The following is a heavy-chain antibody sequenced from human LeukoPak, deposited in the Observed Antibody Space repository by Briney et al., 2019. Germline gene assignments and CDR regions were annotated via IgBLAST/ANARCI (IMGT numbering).Heavy chain of an antibody. J-gene: IGHJ4*02. Sequence: GGSLRLSCAASGFTFSSYAMSWVRQAPGKGLEWVSGITGSGGSTYYADPVKGRFTISRDNSKNTLSLQMNSLRAEDTAVYYCAKSRSSGSYCIDYWGQGTLVTVSS. CDR2: ITGSGGST. V-gene: IGHV3-23*01. CDR3: AKSRSSGSYCIDY. D-gene: IGHD3-10*01. CDR1: GFTFSSYA.